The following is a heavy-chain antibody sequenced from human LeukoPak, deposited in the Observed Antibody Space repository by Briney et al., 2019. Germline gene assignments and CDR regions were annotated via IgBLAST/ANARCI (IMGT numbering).Heavy chain of an antibody. J-gene: IGHJ5*02. Sequence: GGSLRLSCAASGFTFSSYAMSWLRQAPGKGLEWVSDISGSGGSTYYADSVKGRFTISRDNSKNTLYLQMHSLRAEDTAVYCCASRTVGFDPWGQGTLVTVSS. D-gene: IGHD1-14*01. CDR1: GFTFSSYA. V-gene: IGHV3-23*01. CDR3: ASRTVGFDP. CDR2: ISGSGGST.